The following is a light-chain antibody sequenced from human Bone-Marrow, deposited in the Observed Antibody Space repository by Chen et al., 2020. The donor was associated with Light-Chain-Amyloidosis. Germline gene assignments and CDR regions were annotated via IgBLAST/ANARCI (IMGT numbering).Light chain of an antibody. J-gene: IGKJ4*01. V-gene: IGKV1-5*03. Sequence: DVQLTQSPSTLSASIGDRVTITCRASENINVWLAWYQHKPGKAPKLLIYKGSTLESGVPARFSGSGSGTEFTLTISRLQSEDFATYYCQQYSRFLTFGGGTKVEV. CDR2: KGS. CDR3: QQYSRFLT. CDR1: ENINVW.